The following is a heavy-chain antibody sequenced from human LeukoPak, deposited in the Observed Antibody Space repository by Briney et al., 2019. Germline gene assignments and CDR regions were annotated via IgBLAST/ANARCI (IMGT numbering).Heavy chain of an antibody. CDR3: AKGAYHTSGWFLDY. Sequence: PGGSLRLSCAASGFTFSSYSMNWVRQAPGKGLEWVSYISSSSSTIYYADSVKGRFTISRDNSKNSLNLQMNSLRVEDTAVYYCAKGAYHTSGWFLDYWGQGTLVTVSS. D-gene: IGHD6-19*01. V-gene: IGHV3-48*01. CDR1: GFTFSSYS. CDR2: ISSSSSTI. J-gene: IGHJ4*02.